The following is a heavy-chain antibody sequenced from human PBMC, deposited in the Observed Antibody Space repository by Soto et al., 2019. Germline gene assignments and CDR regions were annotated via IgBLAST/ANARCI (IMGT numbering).Heavy chain of an antibody. J-gene: IGHJ4*02. Sequence: QVQLVESGGGVVQPGRSLRLSCAASGFTFSSYGMHWVRQAPGKGLEWVAVISYDGSNKYYADSVKGRFTISRDNSKNTLYLQMNSLRAEDTAVYYCAKGDGYNGFDYWGQGTLVTVSS. V-gene: IGHV3-30*18. CDR1: GFTFSSYG. D-gene: IGHD5-12*01. CDR2: ISYDGSNK. CDR3: AKGDGYNGFDY.